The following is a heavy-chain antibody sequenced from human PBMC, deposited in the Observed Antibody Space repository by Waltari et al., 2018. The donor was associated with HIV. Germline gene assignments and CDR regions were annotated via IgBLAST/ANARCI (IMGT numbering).Heavy chain of an antibody. Sequence: EVHLVESGGGLVQPGGSLRLSCAASGFSFSNSWLSWVRQVPGKGLEWVANIKQDGSEKYYVGSVKGRFTISRDNAKNSLYLQMNSLSADDTAVYYCARDFPLEGDNGDYFDTWGQGTLVTVSS. D-gene: IGHD1-26*01. V-gene: IGHV3-7*01. CDR3: ARDFPLEGDNGDYFDT. J-gene: IGHJ4*02. CDR1: GFSFSNSW. CDR2: IKQDGSEK.